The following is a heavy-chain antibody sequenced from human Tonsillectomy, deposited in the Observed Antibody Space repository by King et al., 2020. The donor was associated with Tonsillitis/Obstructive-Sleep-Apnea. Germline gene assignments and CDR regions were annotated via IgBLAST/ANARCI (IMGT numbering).Heavy chain of an antibody. J-gene: IGHJ6*03. D-gene: IGHD6-6*01. CDR3: ARHSRDSSWGDYFSYMDV. Sequence: LQLQESGPGLVKPSETLSLTCTVSGGSVSSSDYYWGWIRQPPGKGLEWIATIYYDGTTYYNPPLRSRVTMSVAPSKNQFSLNLNSVTAADTAVYYCARHSRDSSWGDYFSYMDVWGKGTTVTVSS. V-gene: IGHV4-39*01. CDR1: GGSVSSSDYY. CDR2: IYYDGTT.